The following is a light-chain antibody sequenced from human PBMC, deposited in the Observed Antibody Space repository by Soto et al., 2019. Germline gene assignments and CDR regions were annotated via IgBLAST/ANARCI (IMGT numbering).Light chain of an antibody. V-gene: IGLV2-14*01. CDR2: EVR. J-gene: IGLJ2*01. Sequence: QSALTQPASVSGSPGHSITISCTGTSSDVGGYNYVSWYQQHPGKAPKLMIYEVRNRPSGVSNRFSGSKSGTTASLTISGLQAEDEADYYCSSYTGSSTHVVFGGGTKLTVL. CDR3: SSYTGSSTHVV. CDR1: SSDVGGYNY.